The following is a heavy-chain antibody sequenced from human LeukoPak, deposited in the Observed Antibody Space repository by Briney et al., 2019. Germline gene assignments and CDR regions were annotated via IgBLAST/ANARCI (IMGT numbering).Heavy chain of an antibody. CDR2: IIPIFGTA. Sequence: SVKVSCKASGGTFSSYAISWVRQAPGQGREWMGGIIPIFGTANYAQKFQGRVTITTDESTSTAYMELSSLRSEDTAVYYCARAGIVGAKKAFDIWGQETMVTVSS. J-gene: IGHJ3*02. CDR1: GGTFSSYA. D-gene: IGHD1-26*01. V-gene: IGHV1-69*05. CDR3: ARAGIVGAKKAFDI.